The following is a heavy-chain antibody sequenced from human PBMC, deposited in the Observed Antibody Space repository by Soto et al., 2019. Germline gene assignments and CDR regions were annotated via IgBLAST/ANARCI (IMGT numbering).Heavy chain of an antibody. CDR2: INPNSGGT. CDR3: ARDFVNVLRYFDWSRGYDY. D-gene: IGHD3-9*01. V-gene: IGHV1-2*04. CDR1: GYTFTGYY. Sequence: ASVKVSCKASGYTFTGYYMHWVRQAPGQGLEWMGWINPNSGGTNYAQKFQGWVTMTRDTSISTAYMELSRLRSDDTAVYYCARDFVNVLRYFDWSRGYDYWGQGTLVTVSS. J-gene: IGHJ4*02.